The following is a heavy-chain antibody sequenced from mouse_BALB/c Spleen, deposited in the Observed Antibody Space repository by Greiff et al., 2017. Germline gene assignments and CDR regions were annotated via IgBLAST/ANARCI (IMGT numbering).Heavy chain of an antibody. J-gene: IGHJ2*01. CDR2: ILPGSGST. Sequence: QVQLQQSGAELMKPGASVKISCKATGYTFSSYWIEWVKQRPGHGLEWIGEILPGSGSTNYNEKFKGKATFTADTSSNTAYMQLSSLTSEDSAVYYCARLYGSRVFDYWGQGTTLTVSS. CDR3: ARLYGSRVFDY. D-gene: IGHD1-1*01. CDR1: GYTFSSYW. V-gene: IGHV1-9*01.